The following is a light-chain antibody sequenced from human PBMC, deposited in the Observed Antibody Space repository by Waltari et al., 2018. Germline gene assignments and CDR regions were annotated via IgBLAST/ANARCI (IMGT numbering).Light chain of an antibody. J-gene: IGKJ4*01. Sequence: ITCRASQAISNYLAWYQQKPGKAPNLLISAASTLQRGIPSRFSGSGSGTEFTLTIRGLQPEDFATYYCQQVNNYPLTFGGGTTVEIK. CDR1: QAISNY. CDR3: QQVNNYPLT. CDR2: AAS. V-gene: IGKV1-9*01.